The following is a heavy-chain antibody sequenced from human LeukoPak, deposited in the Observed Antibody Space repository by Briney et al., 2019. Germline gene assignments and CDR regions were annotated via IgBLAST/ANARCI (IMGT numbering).Heavy chain of an antibody. V-gene: IGHV3-64*01. Sequence: PGGSLRLSCAASGFTFSSYSMHWVRQAPGKGLDYVSAISSNGGSTYYANSVKGRFTISRDNSKNTLYLQMGSLRAEDMAVYYCTRGHYDSSGYYSDYWGQGTLVTVSS. J-gene: IGHJ4*02. CDR1: GFTFSSYS. D-gene: IGHD3-22*01. CDR3: TRGHYDSSGYYSDY. CDR2: ISSNGGST.